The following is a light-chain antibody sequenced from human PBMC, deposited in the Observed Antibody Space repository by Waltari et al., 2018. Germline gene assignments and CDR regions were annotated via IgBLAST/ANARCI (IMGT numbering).Light chain of an antibody. CDR2: GAS. CDR3: QQYARTPPT. J-gene: IGKJ4*01. V-gene: IGKV3-20*01. CDR1: QSVHNNY. Sequence: EIVLTQSPGTLSLFPGERATLSCRASQSVHNNYLAWYQQKPGQAPRLLIYGASTRATASPDRFSGSGSGTDFTLTISRLEPEECAVYFCQQYARTPPTFGGGTKVEIK.